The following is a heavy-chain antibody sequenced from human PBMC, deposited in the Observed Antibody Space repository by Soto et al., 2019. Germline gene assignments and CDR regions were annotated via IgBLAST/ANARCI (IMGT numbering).Heavy chain of an antibody. CDR3: AAVDLHLYYYYGMDV. V-gene: IGHV1-58*01. Sequence: SVKVSCKASGFTFTSSAVQWVLQARGQRLEWIGWIVVGSGNTNYAQKFQERVTITRDMSTSTAYMELSSLRSEDTAVYYCAAVDLHLYYYYGMDVWGQGTTVTVSS. J-gene: IGHJ6*02. CDR1: GFTFTSSA. CDR2: IVVGSGNT.